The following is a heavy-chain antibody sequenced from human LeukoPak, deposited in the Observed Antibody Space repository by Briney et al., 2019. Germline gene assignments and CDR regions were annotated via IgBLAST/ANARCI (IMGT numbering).Heavy chain of an antibody. V-gene: IGHV3-30*04. CDR3: AKRRALAPYYYMDV. CDR1: GFTFSSYA. CDR2: ISYDGSNK. Sequence: GGSLRLSCAASGFTFSSYAMHWVRQAPGKGLEWVAVISYDGSNKYYADSVKGRFTISRDNSKNTLYLQMNSLRAEDTAVYYCAKRRALAPYYYMDVWGKGTTVTVSS. J-gene: IGHJ6*03.